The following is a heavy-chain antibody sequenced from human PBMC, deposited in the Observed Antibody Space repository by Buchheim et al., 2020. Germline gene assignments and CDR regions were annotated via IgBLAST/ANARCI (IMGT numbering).Heavy chain of an antibody. V-gene: IGHV3-7*01. CDR2: IKQDGSEK. Sequence: EVQLVESGGGLVQPGGSLRLSCAASGFTFSSYWMSWVRQAPGKGLEWVANIKQDGSEKYYVDSVKGRFTISRANAKNSLYLQMNSLRAEDTAVYYCARETTYYYDSSGYYGFDYWGQGTL. CDR1: GFTFSSYW. D-gene: IGHD3-22*01. CDR3: ARETTYYYDSSGYYGFDY. J-gene: IGHJ4*02.